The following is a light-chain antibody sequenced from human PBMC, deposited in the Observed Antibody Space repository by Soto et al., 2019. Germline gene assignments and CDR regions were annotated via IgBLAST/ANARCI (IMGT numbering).Light chain of an antibody. CDR1: QSISNW. J-gene: IGKJ1*01. V-gene: IGKV1-5*03. CDR3: QQYNSYST. CDR2: KAS. Sequence: DIQMTQSPSTLSASVGDRVTITCRASQSISNWLAWYQQKPGKAPKLLIYKASPLESGVPSRFSGTGSGTEFTLTISILQPDDFATYYCQQYNSYSTFGQGTKVEIK.